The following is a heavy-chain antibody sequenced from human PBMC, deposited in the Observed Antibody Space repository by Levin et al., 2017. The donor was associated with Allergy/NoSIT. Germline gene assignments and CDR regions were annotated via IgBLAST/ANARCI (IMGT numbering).Heavy chain of an antibody. CDR1: GFTFTSYA. V-gene: IGHV3-64D*06. Sequence: GGSLRLSCSASGFTFTSYAMHWVRQAPGKGLEYVSGISSNGGSTYYADSVKGRFTISRDNSKSTLYLQMSSLRPEDTAVYYCVKDRPRRSSGDTSMVMGAFDIWGQGTMVTVSS. CDR3: VKDRPRRSSGDTSMVMGAFDI. D-gene: IGHD5-18*01. J-gene: IGHJ3*02. CDR2: ISSNGGST.